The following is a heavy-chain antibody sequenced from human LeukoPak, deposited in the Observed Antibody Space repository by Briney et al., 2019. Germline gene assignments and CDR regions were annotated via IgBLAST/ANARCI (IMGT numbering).Heavy chain of an antibody. V-gene: IGHV1-2*06. CDR1: GYTFTGYY. CDR3: ARSFSSKYYYDSSGYYLEYFQH. CDR2: INPNSGGT. J-gene: IGHJ1*01. Sequence: GASVKVSCKASGYTFTGYYMHWVRQAPGQGLEWMGRINPNSGGTNYAQKFQGRVTMTRDTSISTAYMELSRLRSDDTAVYYCARSFSSKYYYDSSGYYLEYFQHWGQGTLVTVSS. D-gene: IGHD3-22*01.